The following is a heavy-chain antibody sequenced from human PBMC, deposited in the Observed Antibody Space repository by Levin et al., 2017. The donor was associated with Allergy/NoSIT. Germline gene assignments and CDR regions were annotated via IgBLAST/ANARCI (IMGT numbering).Heavy chain of an antibody. CDR2: IYHSGST. D-gene: IGHD3-22*01. J-gene: IGHJ4*02. Sequence: SETLSLTCTVSGGSVSSGDCQWTWIRQPPGKGLEWIGSIYHSGSTYYNPSLKSRISISVDASKNQFSLKLSSVTASDTAVYYCARDYYDSSGSYFRTFDYWGQGSLVTVSS. CDR1: GGSVSSGDCQ. V-gene: IGHV4-30-4*01. CDR3: ARDYYDSSGSYFRTFDY.